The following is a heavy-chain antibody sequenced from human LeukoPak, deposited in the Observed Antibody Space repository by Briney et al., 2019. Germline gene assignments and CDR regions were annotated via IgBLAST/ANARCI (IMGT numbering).Heavy chain of an antibody. V-gene: IGHV3-48*04. J-gene: IGHJ4*02. CDR1: GFTFSSYN. CDR3: ARASRTGGDFDY. CDR2: ISSSGDAI. D-gene: IGHD1-1*01. Sequence: GGSLRLSCAASGFTFSSYNMNWVRQAPGKGLEWVSYISSSGDAIYYADSVKGRFTISRDNAKNSLYLQMDSLRAEDTAVYYCARASRTGGDFDYWGQGTLVTVSS.